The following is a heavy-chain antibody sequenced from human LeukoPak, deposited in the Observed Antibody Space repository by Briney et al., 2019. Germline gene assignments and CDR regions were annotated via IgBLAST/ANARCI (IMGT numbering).Heavy chain of an antibody. CDR3: ARDKGVRVSDPFDN. CDR1: GGSISSYY. Sequence: SETLSLTCTVSGGSISSYYWSWIRQPAGKGLEWIGRIYTSGSTNYNPSLKSRVTMSVDTSKNQFSLKLSSVTAADTAVYYCARDKGVRVSDPFDNWGQGTRVTVSS. CDR2: IYTSGST. J-gene: IGHJ4*02. D-gene: IGHD3-10*01. V-gene: IGHV4-4*07.